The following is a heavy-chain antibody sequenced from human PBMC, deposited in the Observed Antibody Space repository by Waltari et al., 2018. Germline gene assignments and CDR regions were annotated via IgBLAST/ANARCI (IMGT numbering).Heavy chain of an antibody. J-gene: IGHJ4*02. D-gene: IGHD3-3*01. Sequence: EVXXVESGGXLVQXGGSLRLSXSASGFTFSSYWMHWFRQAPGKGLVWVSNINTXGSSTXYADSVKGRFXISRDNAKNTLYLQMNSXRAEDTAVXXCXRXRENLYYDFWSGYDGWGQXTLVTVSS. CDR3: XRXRENLYYDFWSGYDG. V-gene: IGHV3-74*01. CDR2: INTXGSST. CDR1: GFTFSSYW.